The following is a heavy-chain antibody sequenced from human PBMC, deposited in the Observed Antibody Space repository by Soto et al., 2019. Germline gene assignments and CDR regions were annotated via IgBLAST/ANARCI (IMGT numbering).Heavy chain of an antibody. D-gene: IGHD1-7*01. J-gene: IGHJ4*02. V-gene: IGHV3-23*01. CDR3: AKKYYGNYPFDH. CDR1: AFTFSNYA. CDR2: IAGNGGDI. Sequence: GGSLRPSCEGSAFTFSNYAMAWVRQAPGKGLEWVSSIAGNGGDISYADSVKGRFTISRDNSKSTLFLQMDSLRAEDTAIYYCAKKYYGNYPFDHWGQGTLVTVSS.